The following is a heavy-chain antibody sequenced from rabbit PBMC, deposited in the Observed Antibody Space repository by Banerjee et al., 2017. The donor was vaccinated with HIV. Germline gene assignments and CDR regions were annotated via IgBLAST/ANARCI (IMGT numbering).Heavy chain of an antibody. CDR2: IYAGSSGVT. J-gene: IGHJ4*01. CDR3: ARGFYTYDDYANFYGYYFNL. D-gene: IGHD2-1*01. V-gene: IGHV1S40*01. CDR1: GFSFSTSYY. Sequence: QSLEESGGGLVKPGASLTLTCTASGFSFSTSYYMCWVRQAPGKGLEWIVCIYAGSSGVTYYASWAKGRFTISKTSSTTMTLQMTSLTAADTATYFCARGFYTYDDYANFYGYYFNLWGPGTLVTVS.